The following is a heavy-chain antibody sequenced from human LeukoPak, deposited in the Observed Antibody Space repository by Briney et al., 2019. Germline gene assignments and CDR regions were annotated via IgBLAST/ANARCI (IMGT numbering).Heavy chain of an antibody. Sequence: ASVKVSCKASQYTFTGYYMHWVRQAPGQGLEWMGRINPNSGGTNYAQKFQGRVTMTRDTSISTAYMELSRLTSDDTAVYYCARDRGGYCSISSCDDGWFDPWGQGTLVTVSS. CDR2: INPNSGGT. CDR1: QYTFTGYY. CDR3: ARDRGGYCSISSCDDGWFDP. J-gene: IGHJ5*02. D-gene: IGHD2-2*01. V-gene: IGHV1-2*06.